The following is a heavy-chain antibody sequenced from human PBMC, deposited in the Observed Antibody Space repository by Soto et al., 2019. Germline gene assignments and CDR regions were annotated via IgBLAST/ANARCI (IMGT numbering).Heavy chain of an antibody. D-gene: IGHD6-6*01. V-gene: IGHV4-31*02. CDR1: GGSISSGGYY. Sequence: SETLSLTCTVSGGSISSGGYYWSWIRQHPGKGLEWIGYIYYSGSTYYNPSLKSRVTIAVDTSKNQFSLKLSSVTAADTAVYYCARGSFSSSSPYYYYGMDVWGQGTTVTVSS. J-gene: IGHJ6*02. CDR3: ARGSFSSSSPYYYYGMDV. CDR2: IYYSGST.